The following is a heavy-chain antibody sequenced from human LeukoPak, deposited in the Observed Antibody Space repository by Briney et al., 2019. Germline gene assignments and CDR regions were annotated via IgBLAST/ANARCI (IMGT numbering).Heavy chain of an antibody. Sequence: GGSLRLSCAASGFTFSSYDMSWVRQAPGKGLEWVSVISESGGRTYYVDSVKGRFTISRDNSKATLYLQMNSLRAEDTAVYYCAKDRESSSRYDYWGQGTLVTVSS. V-gene: IGHV3-23*01. CDR2: ISESGGRT. D-gene: IGHD6-13*01. CDR3: AKDRESSSRYDY. J-gene: IGHJ4*02. CDR1: GFTFSSYD.